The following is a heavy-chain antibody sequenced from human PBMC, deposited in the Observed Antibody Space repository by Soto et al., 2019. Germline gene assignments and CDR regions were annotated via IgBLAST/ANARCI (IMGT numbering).Heavy chain of an antibody. V-gene: IGHV5-10-1*01. CDR3: ARPGIAAAEGDYFDY. CDR2: IDPSDSYT. Sequence: GESLKISCKGSGYSFTSYWISWVRQMPGKGLEWMGRIDPSDSYTNYSPSFQGHVTISADKSISTAYLQWSSLEASDTAMYYCARPGIAAAEGDYFDYWGQGTLVTVSS. J-gene: IGHJ4*02. CDR1: GYSFTSYW. D-gene: IGHD6-13*01.